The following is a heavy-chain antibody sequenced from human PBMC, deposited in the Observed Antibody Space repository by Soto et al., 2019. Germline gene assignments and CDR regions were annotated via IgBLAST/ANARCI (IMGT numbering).Heavy chain of an antibody. CDR3: ARGYHYYDSSGYDKWDAFDI. D-gene: IGHD3-22*01. V-gene: IGHV3-21*01. CDR2: ISSSSSYI. J-gene: IGHJ3*02. CDR1: GFTFSSYS. Sequence: EVQLVESGGGLVKPGGSLRLSCAASGFTFSSYSMNWVRQAPGKGLEWVSSISSSSSYIYYADSVKGRFTISRDNAKTSLYLQMNILSAEDTSVYYCARGYHYYDSSGYDKWDAFDIWGQGTMVTVSS.